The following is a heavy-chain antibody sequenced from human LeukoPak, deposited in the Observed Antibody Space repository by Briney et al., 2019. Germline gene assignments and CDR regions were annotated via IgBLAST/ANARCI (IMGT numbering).Heavy chain of an antibody. J-gene: IGHJ6*02. CDR3: ARDILRPSPYYYYGMDV. Sequence: GASVKVSCKASGYTFTSYYMHWERQAPGQGLEWMGIINPSGGSTSYAQKFQGRVTMTRDTSTSTVYMELSSLRSEDTAVYYCARDILRPSPYYYYGMDVWGQGTTVTVSS. CDR2: INPSGGST. V-gene: IGHV1-46*01. CDR1: GYTFTSYY. D-gene: IGHD5/OR15-5a*01.